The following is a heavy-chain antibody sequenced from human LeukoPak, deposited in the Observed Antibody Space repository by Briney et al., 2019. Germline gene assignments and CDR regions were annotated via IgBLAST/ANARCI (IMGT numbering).Heavy chain of an antibody. CDR2: INPNSGGT. J-gene: IGHJ4*02. V-gene: IGHV1-2*04. Sequence: VASVKVSCKASGYTFTSYGISWVRQAPGQGLEWMGWINPNSGGTNYAQKFQGWVTMTRDTSISTAYMELSRLRSDDTAVYYCARDHSSSWYDYWGQGTLVTVSS. CDR3: ARDHSSSWYDY. CDR1: GYTFTSYG. D-gene: IGHD6-13*01.